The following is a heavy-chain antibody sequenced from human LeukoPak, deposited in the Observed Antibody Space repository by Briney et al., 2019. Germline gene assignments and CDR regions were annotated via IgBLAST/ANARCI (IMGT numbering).Heavy chain of an antibody. CDR3: ARDWDTTYYMDV. J-gene: IGHJ6*03. D-gene: IGHD5-18*01. CDR1: GGTFSSYA. CDR2: IIPILGIA. V-gene: IGHV1-69*04. Sequence: GASVKVSCKASGGTFSSYAISWVRQAPGQGLEWMGRIIPILGIANYAQKFQGRVTMTRDTSTSTVYMELSSLRSEDTAVYYCARDWDTTYYMDVWGKGTTVTVSS.